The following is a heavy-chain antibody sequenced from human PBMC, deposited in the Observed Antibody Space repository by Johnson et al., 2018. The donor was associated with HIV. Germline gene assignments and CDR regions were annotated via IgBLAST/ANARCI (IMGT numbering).Heavy chain of an antibody. V-gene: IGHV3-30*04. J-gene: IGHJ3*02. CDR2: ISYGGKNK. Sequence: QLVESGGGVVQPGRSLRLSCAASGFTFSSYAVHWVRQAPGKGLEWVALISYGGKNKYYADSVKGRFTISRDNSKNTLYLQMNSLRAEDTAVYYCARDFMYAFDIWGQGTMVTVSS. CDR3: ARDFMYAFDI. D-gene: IGHD3-10*02. CDR1: GFTFSSYA.